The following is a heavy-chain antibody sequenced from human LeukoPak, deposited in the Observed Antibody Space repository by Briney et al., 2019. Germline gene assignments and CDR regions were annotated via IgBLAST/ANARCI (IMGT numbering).Heavy chain of an antibody. CDR1: GFTFDDYA. D-gene: IGHD2-2*01. Sequence: GRSLRLSCAASGFTFDDYAMHWVRQAPGKGLEWVSTVNADGGNTYYADSVKGRFTISRDNSKNTLYLQMNSLRAEDTALYYCAKGRCSSTSCPYYFDYWGQGTLVTVSS. J-gene: IGHJ4*02. V-gene: IGHV3-23*01. CDR3: AKGRCSSTSCPYYFDY. CDR2: VNADGGNT.